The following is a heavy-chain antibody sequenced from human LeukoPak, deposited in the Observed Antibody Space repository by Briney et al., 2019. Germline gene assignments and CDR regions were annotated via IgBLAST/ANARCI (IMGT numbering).Heavy chain of an antibody. Sequence: GGSLRLSCAASGFTFSSYAMHWVRQAPGKGLEWVAVISYDGSNKYYADSVKGRFTISRDNSKNTLYLQMNSLRAEDTAVYYCARSFTVTNAWDYWGQGTLVTVSS. CDR3: ARSFTVTNAWDY. D-gene: IGHD4-17*01. J-gene: IGHJ4*02. CDR2: ISYDGSNK. CDR1: GFTFSSYA. V-gene: IGHV3-30-3*01.